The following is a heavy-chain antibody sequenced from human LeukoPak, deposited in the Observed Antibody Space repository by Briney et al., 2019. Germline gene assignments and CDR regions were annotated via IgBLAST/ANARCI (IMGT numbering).Heavy chain of an antibody. J-gene: IGHJ5*02. Sequence: PGGSLRLSCAASGFTFSSYWMSWVRQPPGKGLEWVANIKQDGSEKYYVDSVKGRFTISRDNAQNSLYLQMNSLRAEDTAVYYCARPILRGSSWFDPWGQGTLVTVPS. CDR3: ARPILRGSSWFDP. D-gene: IGHD3-10*01. V-gene: IGHV3-7*01. CDR2: IKQDGSEK. CDR1: GFTFSSYW.